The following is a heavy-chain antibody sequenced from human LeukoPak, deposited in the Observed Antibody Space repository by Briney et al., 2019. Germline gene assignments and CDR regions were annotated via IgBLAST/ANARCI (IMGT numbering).Heavy chain of an antibody. Sequence: GGSLRLSCAASGFTFSSYWVHWVRQTPGKWLVWVSRINSDGSSTTYADSVKGRFTISRDNAKHTLYLQMNSLRAEDTAVYYCARRRYYDSSGYYHDAFDIWGQGTMVTVSS. D-gene: IGHD3-22*01. V-gene: IGHV3-74*01. CDR3: ARRRYYDSSGYYHDAFDI. CDR2: INSDGSST. J-gene: IGHJ3*02. CDR1: GFTFSSYW.